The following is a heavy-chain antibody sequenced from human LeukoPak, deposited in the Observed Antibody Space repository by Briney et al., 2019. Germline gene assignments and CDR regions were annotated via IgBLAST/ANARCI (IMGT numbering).Heavy chain of an antibody. V-gene: IGHV5-51*01. Sequence: HGGSLEISCKGSGYSFTSYWIGWVRQLPGKGLEWMGIIYPGDSDTRYSPSFQGQVTISAEKSISTAYLQWSSLKASDTAMYYCAKIKDGDFDYWGQGTLVTVSS. CDR3: AKIKDGDFDY. CDR2: IYPGDSDT. J-gene: IGHJ4*02. D-gene: IGHD5-24*01. CDR1: GYSFTSYW.